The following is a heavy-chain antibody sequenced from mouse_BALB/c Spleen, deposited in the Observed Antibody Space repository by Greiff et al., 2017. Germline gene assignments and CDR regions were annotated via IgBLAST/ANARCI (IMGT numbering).Heavy chain of an antibody. CDR3: ARDEWDSGFAY. D-gene: IGHD4-1*01. V-gene: IGHV7-1*02. J-gene: IGHJ3*01. Sequence: EVKLMESGGGLVQPGGSLRLSCATSGFTFSDFYMEWVRQPPGKRLEWIAASRNKANDYTTEYSASVKGRFIVSRDTSQSFLYLQMNALRAEDTAIYDCARDEWDSGFAYWGQGTLVTVSA. CDR1: GFTFSDFY. CDR2: SRNKANDYTT.